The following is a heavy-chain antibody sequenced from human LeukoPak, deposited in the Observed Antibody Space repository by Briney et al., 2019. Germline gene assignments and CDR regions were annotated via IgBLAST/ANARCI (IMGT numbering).Heavy chain of an antibody. CDR2: ISYDGSNK. CDR1: GFSFRSYG. Sequence: PGGSLRLSCAASGFSFRSYGMHWVRQTPGKGLEWVAVISYDGSNKYYADSVKGRFTISRDNAKNSLYLQMNSLRAGDTAVYYCARTLWPYDAFDIWGQGTMVTVSS. J-gene: IGHJ3*02. V-gene: IGHV3-30*03. CDR3: ARTLWPYDAFDI. D-gene: IGHD3-16*01.